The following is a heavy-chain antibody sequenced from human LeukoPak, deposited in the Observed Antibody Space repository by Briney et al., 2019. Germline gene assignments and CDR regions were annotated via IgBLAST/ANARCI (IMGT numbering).Heavy chain of an antibody. CDR1: GGTFSNYA. Sequence: ASVKVSCKASGGTFSNYAISWVRQAPGQGLEWMGWINPDNGGTNYAQKFQGRVTMTRDMSISTAYMELSRLRSDDTAVYYCARDPSNSGYDYLYYFDYWGQGTLVTVSS. CDR3: ARDPSNSGYDYLYYFDY. D-gene: IGHD5-12*01. CDR2: INPDNGGT. V-gene: IGHV1-2*02. J-gene: IGHJ4*02.